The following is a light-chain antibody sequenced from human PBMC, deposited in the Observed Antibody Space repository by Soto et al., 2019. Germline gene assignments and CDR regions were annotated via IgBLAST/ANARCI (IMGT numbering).Light chain of an antibody. V-gene: IGLV2-23*01. CDR2: EGS. CDR1: TSDVGTFGL. CDR3: SSYAGSTTFYV. Sequence: QSALTQPASVSGSPGQSITISCSGTTSDVGTFGLVSWFQQHPGKAPKLMIYEGSKRPAGVSKRFSGSKSGDTASLTISGLQAEDEADYYCSSYAGSTTFYVFGTGT. J-gene: IGLJ1*01.